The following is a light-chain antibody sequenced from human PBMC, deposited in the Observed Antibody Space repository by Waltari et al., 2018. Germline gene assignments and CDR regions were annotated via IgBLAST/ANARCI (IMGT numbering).Light chain of an antibody. CDR3: QHYYRAPYS. V-gene: IGKV4-1*01. CDR2: WAS. J-gene: IGKJ2*03. Sequence: IVMTQSPASLAVSLGERATINCNSNHSLLFGSSRNYFPWYQQRRGQPPKLLLYWASIRESGVPDRIVGSGSGTDFTLTINNLQAEDVALYYCQHYYRAPYSFGQGTKLEI. CDR1: HSLLFGSSRNY.